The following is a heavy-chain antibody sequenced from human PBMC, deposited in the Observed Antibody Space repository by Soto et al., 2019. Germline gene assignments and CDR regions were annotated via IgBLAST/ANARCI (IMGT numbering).Heavy chain of an antibody. D-gene: IGHD1-26*01. CDR1: GYTFTSYA. Sequence: VSVKVSCKASGYTFTSYAMHWVRQATGQGLEWMGWMNPNSGNTGYAQKFQGRVTMTRNTSISTAYMELSGLRSEDMAVYYWAKGLHAFDIRGHGTMVPVSS. CDR3: AKGLHAFDI. V-gene: IGHV1-8*02. CDR2: MNPNSGNT. J-gene: IGHJ3*02.